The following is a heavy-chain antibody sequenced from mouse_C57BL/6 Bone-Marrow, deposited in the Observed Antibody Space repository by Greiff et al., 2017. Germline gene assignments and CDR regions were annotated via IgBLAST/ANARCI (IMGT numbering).Heavy chain of an antibody. CDR2: IDPSDSYT. CDR3: GNFDY. J-gene: IGHJ2*01. CDR1: GYTFTSYW. V-gene: IGHV1-59*01. Sequence: QVQLQQPGAELVRPGTSVKLSCKASGYTFTSYWMHWVKQRPGQGLEWIGVIDPSDSYTNYNQKFKGKATLTVDTSSSTAYMQLSSLTSEDSAVYYCGNFDYWGKGTTLTVSS.